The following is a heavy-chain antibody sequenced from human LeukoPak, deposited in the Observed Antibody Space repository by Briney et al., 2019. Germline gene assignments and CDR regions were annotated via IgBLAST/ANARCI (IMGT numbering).Heavy chain of an antibody. J-gene: IGHJ4*02. D-gene: IGHD1-26*01. CDR2: ISGSGGST. V-gene: IGHV3-23*01. CDR3: AKDWGQRGVGATPAN. CDR1: GFTFSSYA. Sequence: GALRLSCAASGFTFSSYAMSWVRQAPGKGLEWVSAISGSGGSTYYADSVKGRFTISRDNSMNALYVQMNSLRVEDTAVYYCAKDWGQRGVGATPANWGQGTLLTVSS.